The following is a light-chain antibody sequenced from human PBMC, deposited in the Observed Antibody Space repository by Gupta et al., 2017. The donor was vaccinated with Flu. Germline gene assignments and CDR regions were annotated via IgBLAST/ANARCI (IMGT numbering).Light chain of an antibody. CDR2: KAS. Sequence: DIQMTQSPSTLSASVGDRVTSTCRASQSISSWLAWYQQKPGRAPKLLIYKASTLKSGVPSRFSGSGFGKELTLTISSRQPDDFATYYCHHYTNSSPYAFGQGTKLEIK. CDR3: HHYTNSSPYA. CDR1: QSISSW. V-gene: IGKV1-5*03. J-gene: IGKJ2*01.